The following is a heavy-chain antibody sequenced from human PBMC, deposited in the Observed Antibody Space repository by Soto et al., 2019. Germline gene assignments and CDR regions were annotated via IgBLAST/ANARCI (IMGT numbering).Heavy chain of an antibody. CDR1: GDSISSSNYY. V-gene: IGHV4-39*01. CDR2: VYYSGST. CDR3: AGFISPYTTSSPTA. Sequence: PSETLSLTCPVSGDSISSSNYYWGWVRQPPGKGLEWIGSVYYSGSTYYSASLKSRVSISVDTSRSQFSLSLTSVTAADTAVYYCAGFISPYTTSSPTAWGRGTLVTVS. J-gene: IGHJ5*02. D-gene: IGHD6-6*01.